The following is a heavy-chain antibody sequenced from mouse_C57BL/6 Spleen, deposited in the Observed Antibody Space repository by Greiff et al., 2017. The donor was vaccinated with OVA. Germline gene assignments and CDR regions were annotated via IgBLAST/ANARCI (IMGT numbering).Heavy chain of an antibody. CDR3: AREGGITTVRYFDV. D-gene: IGHD1-1*01. J-gene: IGHJ1*03. Sequence: VQLKESGPGMVKPSQSLSLTCTVTGYSITSGYDWHWIRHFPGNKLEWMGYISYSGSTNYNPSLKSRISITHDTSKNHFFLKLNSVTTEDTATYYCAREGGITTVRYFDVWGTGTTVTVSS. V-gene: IGHV3-1*01. CDR2: ISYSGST. CDR1: GYSITSGYD.